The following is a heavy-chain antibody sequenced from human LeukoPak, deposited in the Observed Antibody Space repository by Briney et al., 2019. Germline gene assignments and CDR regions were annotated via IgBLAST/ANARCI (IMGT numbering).Heavy chain of an antibody. Sequence: DSVKVSCKTSGYTFSDYLIHWARQAPGQGLEWMAWINPNSGDTQYAQKFQGRVTMTRDTSISTVYMELTSLISDDTAVYYCARESDSFDYWGQGTLVTVSS. CDR1: GYTFSDYL. CDR2: INPNSGDT. D-gene: IGHD2-21*02. CDR3: ARESDSFDY. V-gene: IGHV1-2*02. J-gene: IGHJ4*02.